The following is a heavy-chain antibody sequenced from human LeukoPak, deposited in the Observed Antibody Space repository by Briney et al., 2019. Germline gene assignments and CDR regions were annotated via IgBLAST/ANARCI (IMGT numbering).Heavy chain of an antibody. CDR1: GYTFTGYY. Sequence: SVKVSCKASGYTFTGYYLHWVRQPPRQGLEWMGWINPNSGGTNYAQKFQGSVTMTRDTSISTAYMELSRLRSDDTAVYYCAREGRNWNYGWGQGTLVTVSS. D-gene: IGHD1-7*01. J-gene: IGHJ4*02. CDR3: AREGRNWNYG. V-gene: IGHV1-2*02. CDR2: INPNSGGT.